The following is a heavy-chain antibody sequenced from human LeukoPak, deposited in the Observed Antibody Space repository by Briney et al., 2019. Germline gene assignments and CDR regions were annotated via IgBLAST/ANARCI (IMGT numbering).Heavy chain of an antibody. J-gene: IGHJ5*02. D-gene: IGHD2/OR15-2a*01. CDR1: GGSFSSYY. V-gene: IGHV4-59*01. Sequence: SETLSLTCSVSGGSFSSYYWSWIRQAPGKGLEWIGNVYYSGSTNYESSLKSRVSISVDRSKNQFSLKLSSVTAADTAVYYCARVVEYQVLSFDPWGQGTLVTVSS. CDR3: ARVVEYQVLSFDP. CDR2: VYYSGST.